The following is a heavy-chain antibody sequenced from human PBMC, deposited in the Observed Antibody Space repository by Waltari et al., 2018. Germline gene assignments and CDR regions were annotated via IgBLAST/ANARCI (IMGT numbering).Heavy chain of an antibody. V-gene: IGHV1-2*02. CDR1: GYILNDYY. J-gene: IGHJ4*02. Sequence: QVDLVQSGPEVKKPGASVKVSCKTAGYILNDYYLPWVRRAPGQGLEWLGWINPNGGATYYAPKFRDRVTITTDTSIRTVYMHLTSLTSDDTALYFCARLSEYWGQGTLITVSS. CDR2: INPNGGAT. CDR3: ARLSEY.